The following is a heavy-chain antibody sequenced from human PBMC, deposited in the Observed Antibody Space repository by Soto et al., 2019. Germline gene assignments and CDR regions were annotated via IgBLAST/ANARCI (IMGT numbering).Heavy chain of an antibody. CDR3: GRDSVSHPWIFGY. CDR1: GGSISSYF. Sequence: QVQLQESGPGLVKPSETLSLTCTVSGGSISSYFWTWIRQSPGKGLEWIGHVYYTGTTSYNPSLNHRLTMSLDTSKTHFSLKVSSVTAADTAVYYCGRDSVSHPWIFGYWGQGILVTVSS. CDR2: VYYTGTT. V-gene: IGHV4-59*13. D-gene: IGHD5-12*01. J-gene: IGHJ4*02.